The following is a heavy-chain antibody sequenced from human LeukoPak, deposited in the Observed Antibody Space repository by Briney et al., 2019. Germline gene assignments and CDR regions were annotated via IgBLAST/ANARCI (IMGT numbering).Heavy chain of an antibody. CDR1: GASISSYF. CDR2: TYVTGYT. V-gene: IGHV4-59*08. J-gene: IGHJ5*02. CDR3: ARHVLFSTSNSYWFDP. Sequence: SETLSLTCSVSGASISSYFWSWIRQPPGKGLEWIAFTYVTGYTNYNPSLKSRVTISLDTSKNQVSLKINSVTAADTAVYYCARHVLFSTSNSYWFDPWGQGTLVTVSS. D-gene: IGHD2-21*01.